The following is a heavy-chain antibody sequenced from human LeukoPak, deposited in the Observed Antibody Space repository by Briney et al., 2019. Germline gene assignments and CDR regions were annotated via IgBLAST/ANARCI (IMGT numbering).Heavy chain of an antibody. Sequence: GGSLRLSCTASGFTFGDYAMSWVRQAPGKGVEGGGFIRSKGYGGTTEYAASVKGRFTISRDDSKSIAYLQMNSLKTEDTAVYYCTRGKVPAARNYYYYGMDVWGKGTTVTVSS. J-gene: IGHJ6*04. CDR3: TRGKVPAARNYYYYGMDV. V-gene: IGHV3-49*04. CDR2: IRSKGYGGTT. D-gene: IGHD2-2*01. CDR1: GFTFGDYA.